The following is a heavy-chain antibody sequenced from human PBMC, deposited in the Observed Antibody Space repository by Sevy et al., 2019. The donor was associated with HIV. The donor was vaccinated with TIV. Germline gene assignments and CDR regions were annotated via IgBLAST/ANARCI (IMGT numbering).Heavy chain of an antibody. CDR3: AKDMVPVRDFWSGYYFDY. CDR1: GFTFDDYT. V-gene: IGHV3-43*01. D-gene: IGHD3-3*01. CDR2: INWDGKTP. J-gene: IGHJ4*02. Sequence: GGSLRLSCAASGFTFDDYTMHWVRQAPGKGLEWVSLINWDGKTPYYADSVKVRFTISRDNSKNSLYLQMDSLRTEDTALYYWAKDMVPVRDFWSGYYFDYWGQGTLVTVSS.